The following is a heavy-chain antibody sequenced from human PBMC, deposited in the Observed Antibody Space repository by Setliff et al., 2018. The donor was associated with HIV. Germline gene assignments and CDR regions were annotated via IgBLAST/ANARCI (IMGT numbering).Heavy chain of an antibody. CDR1: GGSFSGYY. V-gene: IGHV4-34*12. CDR3: ARVNKDSYDSSGNYAFEN. CDR2: IIHSGTT. J-gene: IGHJ4*02. D-gene: IGHD3-22*01. Sequence: KTSETLSLTCAVYGGSFSGYYWSWIRQPPGKGLEWIGEIIHSGTTNYNPSLMSRVTISLDTSKNQFSLKLRSVTAADTAVYYCARVNKDSYDSSGNYAFENWGQGTLVTVSS.